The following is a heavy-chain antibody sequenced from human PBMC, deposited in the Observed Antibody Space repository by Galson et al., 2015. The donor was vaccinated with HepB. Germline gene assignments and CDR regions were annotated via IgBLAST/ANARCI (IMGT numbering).Heavy chain of an antibody. Sequence: SQRLSGEASGFTFDDYAMHWVRQAPGKGLEWVSGISWNSGSIGYADSVKGRFTISRDNAKNSLYLQMNSLRAEDTALYYCAKDKAGQLVVADAFDIWGQGTMVTVSS. D-gene: IGHD6-13*01. V-gene: IGHV3-9*01. J-gene: IGHJ3*02. CDR2: ISWNSGSI. CDR1: GFTFDDYA. CDR3: AKDKAGQLVVADAFDI.